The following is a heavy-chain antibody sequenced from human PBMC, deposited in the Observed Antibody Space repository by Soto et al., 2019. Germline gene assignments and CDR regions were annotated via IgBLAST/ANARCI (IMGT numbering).Heavy chain of an antibody. J-gene: IGHJ6*02. CDR3: AREGVAPYYYYGMDV. CDR2: ISTYNGDT. D-gene: IGHD5-12*01. V-gene: IGHV1-18*01. Sequence: GASVKASSKASGYTFTRSGISWVRQAPGQGLEWMGWISTYNGDTNYAQTFQGRVTMTTDTSTSTVHMEVRSLRSDDTAVYYCAREGVAPYYYYGMDVWGQGTPVTV. CDR1: GYTFTRSG.